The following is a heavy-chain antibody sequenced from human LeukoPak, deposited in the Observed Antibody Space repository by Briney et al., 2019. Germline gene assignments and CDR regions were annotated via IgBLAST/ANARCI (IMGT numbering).Heavy chain of an antibody. CDR3: ARDLYGMDV. CDR1: GFTFSSNG. Sequence: PGGSLRLSCAASGFTFSSNGMNWVRQASGKGLEWVSAISSSSSFIYYADSMKGRFTISRDNSKNTPYLQMNSLRAEDTAVYYCARDLYGMDVRGQGTTVTVSS. V-gene: IGHV3-21*01. CDR2: ISSSSSFI. J-gene: IGHJ6*02.